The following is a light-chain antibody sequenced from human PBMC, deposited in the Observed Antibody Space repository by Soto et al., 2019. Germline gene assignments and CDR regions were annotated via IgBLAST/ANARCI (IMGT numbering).Light chain of an antibody. Sequence: EIVMTQFSATLSVSPGERATLSCRASQGVSSNLAWYQQKPGQAPRLLIYGASTRATGIPARFSGSGSGTEFTLTISSLQSEDFAVYYCQHYNNWPRTFGQGTKVEIK. CDR2: GAS. V-gene: IGKV3-15*01. CDR3: QHYNNWPRT. J-gene: IGKJ1*01. CDR1: QGVSSN.